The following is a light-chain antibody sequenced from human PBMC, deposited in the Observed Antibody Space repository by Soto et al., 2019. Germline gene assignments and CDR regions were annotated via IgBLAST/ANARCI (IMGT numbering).Light chain of an antibody. J-gene: IGLJ3*02. Sequence: QSVLTQPPSVSAAPGQKVTISCSGSSSNIGNNAVNWYQQLPGKAPKLLIHDDNRESSGVSHRFSGSNSGTSASLAISDPQSEDEAHYYCAAWDDSLNGPVFGGGTKLTVL. CDR2: DDN. CDR1: SSNIGNNA. V-gene: IGLV1-36*01. CDR3: AAWDDSLNGPV.